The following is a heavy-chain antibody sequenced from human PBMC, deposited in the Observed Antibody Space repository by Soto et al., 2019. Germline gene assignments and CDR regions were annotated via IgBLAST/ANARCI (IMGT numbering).Heavy chain of an antibody. V-gene: IGHV4-39*01. Sequence: ASETLSLTCSVSGGSITSSSYYWGWIRQPPGKGLEWIGGIYYSGRSYYNPSLKSRVTMSVDTSKNQFSLTLNSVTAADAAVYYCARQRTTVVTQAYFDHWGQGTLVTVSS. D-gene: IGHD4-17*01. CDR2: IYYSGRS. J-gene: IGHJ4*02. CDR3: ARQRTTVVTQAYFDH. CDR1: GGSITSSSYY.